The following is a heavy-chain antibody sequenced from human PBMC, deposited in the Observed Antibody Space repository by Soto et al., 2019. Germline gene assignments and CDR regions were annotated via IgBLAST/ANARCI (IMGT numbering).Heavy chain of an antibody. J-gene: IGHJ6*03. CDR1: GFTFSSYS. CDR3: ARARGDYTIYYYYYYMDV. V-gene: IGHV3-48*01. D-gene: IGHD4-17*01. CDR2: ISSSSSTI. Sequence: EVQLVESGGGLVQPGGSLRLSCAASGFTFSSYSMNWVRQAPGKGLEWVSYISSSSSTIYYADSVKGRFTISRDNAKNSLYRQINSRRAEDTAVYYCARARGDYTIYYYYYYMDVWGKGTTVTVSS.